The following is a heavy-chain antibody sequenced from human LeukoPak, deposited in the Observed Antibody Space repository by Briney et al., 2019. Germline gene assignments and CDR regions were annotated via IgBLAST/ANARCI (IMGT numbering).Heavy chain of an antibody. CDR2: IIPIFGTA. J-gene: IGHJ4*02. CDR3: ARGENCGGDCYPDYFDY. CDR1: GGTFSSYA. V-gene: IGHV1-69*01. Sequence: ASVKVSCKASGGTFSSYAISWVRQAPGQGLEWMGGIIPIFGTANCAQKFQGRVTITADESTSTAYMELSSLRSEDTAVYYCARGENCGGDCYPDYFDYWGQGTLVTVSS. D-gene: IGHD2-21*01.